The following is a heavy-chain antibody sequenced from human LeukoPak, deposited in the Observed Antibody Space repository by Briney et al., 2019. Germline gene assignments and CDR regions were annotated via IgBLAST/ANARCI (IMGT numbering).Heavy chain of an antibody. D-gene: IGHD3-22*01. V-gene: IGHV4-39*01. J-gene: IGHJ5*02. CDR3: ARGITMIVVVITYNWFDP. CDR1: GGSISSSSYY. Sequence: PSETLSLTCTVSGGSISSSSYYWGWIRQPPGKGLEWIGSIYYSGSTYYNPSLKSRVTISVDTSKNQFSLKLRSVTAADTAVYYCARGITMIVVVITYNWFDPWGQGTLVTASS. CDR2: IYYSGST.